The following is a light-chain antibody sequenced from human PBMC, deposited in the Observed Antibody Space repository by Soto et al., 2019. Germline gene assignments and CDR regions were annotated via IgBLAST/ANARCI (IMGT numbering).Light chain of an antibody. J-gene: IGKJ2*01. CDR1: QSISSY. CDR2: AAS. Sequence: DIQMTQSPSSLSASVGDRVTITCRARQSISSYLNWYQQKPRKAPKLLIYAASSLQSGVPSRFSGSGSGTDFTLTISSLQPEDFATYYCQQSYSTPTFGQGTKLEIK. V-gene: IGKV1-39*01. CDR3: QQSYSTPT.